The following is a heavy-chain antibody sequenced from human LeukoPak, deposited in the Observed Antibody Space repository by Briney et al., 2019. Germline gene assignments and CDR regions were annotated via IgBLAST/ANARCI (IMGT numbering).Heavy chain of an antibody. CDR1: GLTVSSNY. CDR2: IYRGGPT. Sequence: GGSLRLSCAASGLTVSSNYMSWVRQAPGKDLEWVSVIYRGGPTYYADSVKGRFTISRDNSKNTLYLQMNSLRDEDTAVYYCARDSYVDSEAVRWFDPWGQGTLVTVSP. D-gene: IGHD4-17*01. CDR3: ARDSYVDSEAVRWFDP. J-gene: IGHJ5*02. V-gene: IGHV3-66*01.